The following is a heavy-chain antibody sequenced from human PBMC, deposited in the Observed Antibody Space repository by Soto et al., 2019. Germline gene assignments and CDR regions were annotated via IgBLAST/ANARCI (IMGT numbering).Heavy chain of an antibody. CDR3: ARDRSAAGSIYFDY. Sequence: EVQLVESGGGLVQPGGSLRLSCAASGFTFSSYSMNWVRQAPGKGLEWVSYISSSSSTIYYADSVKGRFTISRDNAKNSLYLQMKSLRDEDTAVYYCARDRSAAGSIYFDYWGQGTLVTVSS. CDR2: ISSSSSTI. V-gene: IGHV3-48*02. J-gene: IGHJ4*02. D-gene: IGHD6-13*01. CDR1: GFTFSSYS.